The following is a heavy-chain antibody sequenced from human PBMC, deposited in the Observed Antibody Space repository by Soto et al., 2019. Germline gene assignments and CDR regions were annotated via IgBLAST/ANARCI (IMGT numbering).Heavy chain of an antibody. Sequence: QVQLQESGPGLVKPSDTLSLTCAVSGYSISSSNWWGWIRQPPGKGLEWIGYIYYSGTTYYNPSLKLQVTMSVDTSKNQFSLQPTSVPAVRRAVDSCAIREIQGPIAYWGQGSLVTVSS. J-gene: IGHJ4*02. V-gene: IGHV4-28*01. CDR3: AIREIQGPIAY. D-gene: IGHD1-26*01. CDR2: IYYSGTT. CDR1: GYSISSSNW.